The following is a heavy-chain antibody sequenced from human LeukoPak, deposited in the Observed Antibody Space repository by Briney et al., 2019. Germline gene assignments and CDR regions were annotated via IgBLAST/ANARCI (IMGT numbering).Heavy chain of an antibody. CDR1: GGTFSSYA. V-gene: IGHV1-69*13. CDR2: IIPIFGTA. CDR3: ARDPSLGYCSSTSCSSG. Sequence: ASVKVSCKASGGTFSSYAISWVRQAPGQGLEWMGGIIPIFGTANYAQKFQGRVTITADESTSTAYMELSSLRSEDTAVYYCARDPSLGYCSSTSCSSGWGQGTLVTVSS. D-gene: IGHD2-2*01. J-gene: IGHJ4*02.